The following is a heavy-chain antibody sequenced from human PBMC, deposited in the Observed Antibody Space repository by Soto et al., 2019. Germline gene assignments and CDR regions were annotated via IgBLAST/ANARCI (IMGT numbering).Heavy chain of an antibody. CDR3: AKERGGYYGSGSQDAFDI. V-gene: IGHV3-23*01. J-gene: IGHJ3*02. CDR1: GFTFSSYA. D-gene: IGHD3-10*01. Sequence: EVQLLEPGGGLVQPGGSLRLSCAASGFTFSSYAMSWVRQAPGKGLEWVSAISGSGGSTYYADSVKGRFTIFRDNSKKTLNLQRSGLRAEDTAVYYCAKERGGYYGSGSQDAFDIWGQGSMVSVSS. CDR2: ISGSGGST.